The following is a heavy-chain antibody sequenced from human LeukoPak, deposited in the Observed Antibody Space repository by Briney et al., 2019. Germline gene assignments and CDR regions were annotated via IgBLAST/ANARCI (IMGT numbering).Heavy chain of an antibody. CDR3: ARRRCSSTSCYAYRVVVNWFDP. CDR2: IYHSGST. Sequence: SETLSLTCAVSGGSISSSNWWSWVRQTPGKGLEWIGEIYHSGSTNYNPSLKSRVTISVDTSKNQFSLKLSSVTAADTAVYYCARRRCSSTSCYAYRVVVNWFDPWGQGTLVTVSS. CDR1: GGSISSSNW. D-gene: IGHD2-2*01. J-gene: IGHJ5*02. V-gene: IGHV4-4*02.